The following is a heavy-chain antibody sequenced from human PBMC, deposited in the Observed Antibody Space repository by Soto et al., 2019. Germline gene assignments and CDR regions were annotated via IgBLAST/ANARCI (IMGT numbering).Heavy chain of an antibody. D-gene: IGHD6-13*01. V-gene: IGHV3-23*01. J-gene: IGHJ4*02. CDR2: ISGSGDST. CDR1: ACTFSRNR. Sequence: SLTRSIAASACTFSRNRINWGRQAPGKGLEWVSVISGSGDSTYYADSVKGRFTISRDNSKNTLYLQMNSLRTEDTAVYYCARRGPGTYFDYWGQGTLVTVSS. CDR3: ARRGPGTYFDY.